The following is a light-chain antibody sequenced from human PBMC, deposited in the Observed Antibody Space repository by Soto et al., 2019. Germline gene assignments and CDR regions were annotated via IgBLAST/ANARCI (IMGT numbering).Light chain of an antibody. J-gene: IGKJ4*01. Sequence: EIVLTQSPGTLSLSPGERAILSCRASQSLSSDFLAWYQQKPGQAPRLRIYSSSNRATGIPDRFSGSGSGTDFTLTISRLEPADFAVYYCQQYGRSPLTFGGGTKVEIK. CDR2: SSS. CDR1: QSLSSDF. CDR3: QQYGRSPLT. V-gene: IGKV3-20*01.